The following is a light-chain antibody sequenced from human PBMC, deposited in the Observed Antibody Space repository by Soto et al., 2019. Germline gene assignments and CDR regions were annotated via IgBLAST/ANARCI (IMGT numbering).Light chain of an antibody. V-gene: IGLV2-11*01. CDR3: CSYAGSYD. J-gene: IGLJ1*01. CDR2: DVS. CDR1: SSDVGGYNY. Sequence: QSALTQPRSVSGSPGQSATISCTGTSSDVGGYNYVSWYQQHPGKAPKLMIYDVSKRPSGVPDRFSGSKSGNTASLTISGLQAEDEADYYCCSYAGSYDFGTGTKVTVL.